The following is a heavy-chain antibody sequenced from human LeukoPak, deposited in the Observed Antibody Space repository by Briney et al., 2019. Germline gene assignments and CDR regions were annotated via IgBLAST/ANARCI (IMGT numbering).Heavy chain of an antibody. V-gene: IGHV1-69*06. CDR3: ARGPHRRTYDRDNWFDP. Sequence: SVKVSCRASGGTFSSYAISWVRQAPGQGLEWMGGIIPIFGTANYAQKFQGRVTITADKSTSTAYMELSSLRSEDTAVYYCARGPHRRTYDRDNWFDPWGQGTLVTVSS. CDR1: GGTFSSYA. CDR2: IIPIFGTA. J-gene: IGHJ5*02. D-gene: IGHD3-3*01.